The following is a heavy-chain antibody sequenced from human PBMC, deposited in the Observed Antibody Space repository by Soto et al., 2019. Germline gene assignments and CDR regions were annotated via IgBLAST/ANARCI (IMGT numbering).Heavy chain of an antibody. Sequence: QVQLVESGGDLVKPGGSLRLSCAASGFTFSDYYMSWIRQAPGKGLEWVAYISSRSSTIYYADSVKGRFTISRDNAKNSLDLQMNSLRVEDTAVYYCAREPLPHYSMYGVDVWGQGTTVTVSS. CDR3: AREPLPHYSMYGVDV. CDR2: ISSRSSTI. D-gene: IGHD2-21*01. J-gene: IGHJ6*02. CDR1: GFTFSDYY. V-gene: IGHV3-11*01.